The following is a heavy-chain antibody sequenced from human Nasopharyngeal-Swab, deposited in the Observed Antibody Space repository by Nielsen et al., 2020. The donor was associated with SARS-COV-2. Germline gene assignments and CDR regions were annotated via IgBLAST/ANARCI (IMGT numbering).Heavy chain of an antibody. CDR3: AKLWEQWLVQGVFDY. CDR1: GFTFSSYA. V-gene: IGHV3-30-3*02. D-gene: IGHD6-19*01. Sequence: GESLKISCAASGFTFSSYAMHWVRQAPGKGLEWVAVISYDGSNKYYADSVKGRFTISRDNSKNTLYLQMNSLRAEDTAVYYCAKLWEQWLVQGVFDYWGQGTLVTVSS. J-gene: IGHJ4*02. CDR2: ISYDGSNK.